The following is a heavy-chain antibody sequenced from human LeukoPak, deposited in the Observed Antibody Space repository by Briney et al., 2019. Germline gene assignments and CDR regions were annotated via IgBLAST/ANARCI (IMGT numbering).Heavy chain of an antibody. Sequence: PGGSLRLSCTASGFSFSTIYMSWVRQTPGQGLEWVANINVDGTAEYYVHSVKGRFTISRDNAKNSLYLQMNSLRAEDTAVYYCARDPYRFAFDIWGQGTVVLVSS. CDR3: ARDPYRFAFDI. CDR2: INVDGTAE. CDR1: GFSFSTIY. J-gene: IGHJ3*02. V-gene: IGHV3-7*03. D-gene: IGHD1-26*01.